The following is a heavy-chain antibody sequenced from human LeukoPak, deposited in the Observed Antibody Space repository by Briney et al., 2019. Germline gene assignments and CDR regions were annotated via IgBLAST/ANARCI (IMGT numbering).Heavy chain of an antibody. D-gene: IGHD3-16*01. Sequence: TGGSLRLSCVAPGFTFNAYSMNWARKAPGKGLEWISYIRSRDGIVSYADSVKGRFTISTDTAKSSLFLQMNGLSADDTAVYYCVRDYVYAFDIWGQGTMVTVSS. CDR3: VRDYVYAFDI. CDR1: GFTFNAYS. V-gene: IGHV3-48*01. J-gene: IGHJ3*02. CDR2: IRSRDGIV.